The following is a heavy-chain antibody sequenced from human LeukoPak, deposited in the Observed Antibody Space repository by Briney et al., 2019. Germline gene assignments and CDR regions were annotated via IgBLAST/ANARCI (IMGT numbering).Heavy chain of an antibody. V-gene: IGHV3-74*01. CDR2: INSDGSST. D-gene: IGHD2-15*01. J-gene: IGHJ6*02. CDR1: GFTFSSYW. CDR3: ARDISVHYCSGGSCYPFYYYYGLDV. Sequence: GGSLRLSCAASGFTFSSYWMHWVRQAPGKGLVWASRINSDGSSTNYADSVKGRFTISRDNAKNTLYLQINSLRAEDTAVYYCARDISVHYCSGGSCYPFYYYYGLDVWGQGSSVTVSS.